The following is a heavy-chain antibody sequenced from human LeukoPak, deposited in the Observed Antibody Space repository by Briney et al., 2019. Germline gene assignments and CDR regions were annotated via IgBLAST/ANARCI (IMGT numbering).Heavy chain of an antibody. V-gene: IGHV4-59*08. CDR1: GGSISSYY. CDR3: ARARGQLVRFYYFDD. J-gene: IGHJ4*02. D-gene: IGHD1-1*01. CDR2: IYSSGST. Sequence: SETLSLTCTGSGGSISSYYWSWIRQPPGKGLEWIGYIYSSGSTNYNPSLKSRVTISVDTSKNQFSLKLSSVTAADTAVYYCARARGQLVRFYYFDDWGQGTLVTVSS.